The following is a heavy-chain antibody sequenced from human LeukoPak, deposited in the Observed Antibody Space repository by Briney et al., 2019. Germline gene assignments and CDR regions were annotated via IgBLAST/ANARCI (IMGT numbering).Heavy chain of an antibody. D-gene: IGHD6-19*01. J-gene: IGHJ4*02. CDR2: ISSTGGTT. CDR3: ARDVSSGWYYFDY. CDR1: GITFSSYG. Sequence: GGSLRLSCAASGITFSSYGMSWVRQAPGKGLEWVSSISSTGGTTYYADSVKGRFTISRDNAKNSLYLQMNSLRAEDTAVYYCARDVSSGWYYFDYWGQGTLVTVSS. V-gene: IGHV3-21*01.